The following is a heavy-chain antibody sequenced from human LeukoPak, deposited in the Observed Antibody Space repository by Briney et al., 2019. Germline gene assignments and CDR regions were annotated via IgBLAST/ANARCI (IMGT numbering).Heavy chain of an antibody. V-gene: IGHV3-74*01. Sequence: TGGPLRLSCAASGLSFSSFAMSWVRQAPGKGLVWVSRINSDGSSRNYADSVKGRFTISRDNAKNTLYLQMNSLRVEDTAVYYCASASSHRIAAGGDYWGQGTLVTVSS. D-gene: IGHD6-13*01. CDR1: GLSFSSFA. CDR2: INSDGSSR. CDR3: ASASSHRIAAGGDY. J-gene: IGHJ4*02.